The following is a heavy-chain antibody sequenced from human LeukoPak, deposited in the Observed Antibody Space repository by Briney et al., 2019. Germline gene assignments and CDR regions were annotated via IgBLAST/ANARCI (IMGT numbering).Heavy chain of an antibody. V-gene: IGHV3-23*01. Sequence: PGGSLRLSCAASGFTFSSYAMNWVRQAPGKGLEWVSVISGSGGTTYYADSVKGRFTISRDNSKNTLYLQMNSLRAEDTAVYYCAKLWEIQLWSTFDYWGQGTLVTVSS. CDR2: ISGSGGTT. CDR1: GFTFSSYA. J-gene: IGHJ4*02. D-gene: IGHD5-18*01. CDR3: AKLWEIQLWSTFDY.